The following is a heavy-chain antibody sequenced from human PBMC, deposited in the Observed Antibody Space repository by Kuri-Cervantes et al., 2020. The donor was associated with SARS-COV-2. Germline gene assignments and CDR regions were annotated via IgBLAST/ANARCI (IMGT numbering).Heavy chain of an antibody. CDR3: ARHGGYALFDY. CDR2: ISYSGST. J-gene: IGHJ4*02. CDR1: GGSISSSSYY. V-gene: IGHV4-39*01. D-gene: IGHD5-12*01. Sequence: SETLSLTCTVSGGSISSSSYYWGWIRQPRGKGLEWIGSISYSGSTYYNPSLKSRVTISVDTSKNQFYLKLSSVTAADTAVYYCARHGGYALFDYWGQRTLVTVSS.